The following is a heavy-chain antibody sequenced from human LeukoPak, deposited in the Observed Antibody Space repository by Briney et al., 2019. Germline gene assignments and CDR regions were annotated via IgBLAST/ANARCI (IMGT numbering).Heavy chain of an antibody. J-gene: IGHJ3*02. CDR3: ASPSSSYHDAFDI. CDR2: ISLYSGNT. D-gene: IGHD2-15*01. CDR1: GYAFSRIT. V-gene: IGHV1-18*01. Sequence: ASVKVSCKASGYAFSRITISWVRQAPGQGLEWMGWISLYSGNTNYAQKFQGSVTMTRDTSTTTVSMELRSLRSDDTAVYYCASPSSSYHDAFDIWGQGTMVTVSS.